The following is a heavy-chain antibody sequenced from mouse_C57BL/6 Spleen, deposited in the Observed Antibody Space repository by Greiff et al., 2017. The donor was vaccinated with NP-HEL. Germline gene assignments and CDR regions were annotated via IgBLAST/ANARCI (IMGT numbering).Heavy chain of an antibody. V-gene: IGHV5-17*01. D-gene: IGHD3-3*01. Sequence: EVKLVESGGGLVKPGGSLKLSCAASGFTFSDYGMHWVRQAPEKGLEWVAYISSGSSTIYYADTVKGRFTISRDNAKNTLFLQMTSLRSEDTAMYYCARWAGPFPLYHFDYWGQGTTLTVSS. CDR2: ISSGSSTI. CDR3: ARWAGPFPLYHFDY. J-gene: IGHJ2*01. CDR1: GFTFSDYG.